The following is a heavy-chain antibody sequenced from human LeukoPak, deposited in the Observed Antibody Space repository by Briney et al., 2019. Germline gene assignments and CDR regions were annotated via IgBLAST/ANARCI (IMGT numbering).Heavy chain of an antibody. CDR3: ARVGAHDSSGSDY. D-gene: IGHD6-25*01. Sequence: KASETLSLTCAVYGGSFSSYYWSWIRQPPGKGLEWIGEINHSGSTNYNPSLKSRVTISVDTSKNQFSLRLSSVTAADTAVYYCARVGAHDSSGSDYWGQGTLVTVSS. V-gene: IGHV4-34*01. J-gene: IGHJ4*02. CDR1: GGSFSSYY. CDR2: INHSGST.